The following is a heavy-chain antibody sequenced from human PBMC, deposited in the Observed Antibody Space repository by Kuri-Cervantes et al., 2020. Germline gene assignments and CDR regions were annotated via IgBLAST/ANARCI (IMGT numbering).Heavy chain of an antibody. CDR2: ISGSGGST. CDR1: GFTFSSCG. CDR3: AKKPDGSGRYR. V-gene: IGHV3-23*01. J-gene: IGHJ5*02. Sequence: GESLKISCAASGFTFSSCGMHWVRQAPGKGLEWVSAISGSGGSTYYADFVKGRFTISRDNSKNTLYLQMNSLRAEDTAVYYCAKKPDGSGRYRWGQGTLVTVSS. D-gene: IGHD6-19*01.